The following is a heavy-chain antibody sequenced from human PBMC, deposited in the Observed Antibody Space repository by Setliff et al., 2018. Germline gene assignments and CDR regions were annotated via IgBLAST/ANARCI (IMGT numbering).Heavy chain of an antibody. Sequence: RASVKVSCKASGYTFTESIVSWVRQAPGQGLEWLGRIIPASNGANYAQRFRGRVSFSADISTGTVFMDLSSLESEDTAVYYCVRVRRGGYHSIYWSFDLWGRGTLVTVSS. CDR1: GYTFTESI. J-gene: IGHJ2*01. D-gene: IGHD1-26*01. CDR3: VRVRRGGYHSIYWSFDL. V-gene: IGHV1-69*08. CDR2: IIPASNGA.